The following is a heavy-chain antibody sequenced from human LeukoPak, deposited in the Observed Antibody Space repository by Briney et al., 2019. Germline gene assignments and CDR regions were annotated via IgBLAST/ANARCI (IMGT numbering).Heavy chain of an antibody. V-gene: IGHV3-30-3*01. J-gene: IGHJ5*02. CDR2: ISYDGSNK. CDR3: ARAGLRGTSRPWSWFDP. CDR1: GFTFSSYA. D-gene: IGHD2-2*01. Sequence: QPGGSLRLSCAASGFTFSSYAMHWVRQAPGKGLEWVAVISYDGSNKYYADSVKGRFTISRDNSKNTLYLQMNSLRAEDTAVYYCARAGLRGTSRPWSWFDPWGQGTLVTVSS.